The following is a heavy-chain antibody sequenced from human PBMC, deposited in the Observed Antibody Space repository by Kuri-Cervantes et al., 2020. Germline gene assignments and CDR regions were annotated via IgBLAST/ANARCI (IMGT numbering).Heavy chain of an antibody. CDR1: GFTFSNAW. CDR3: TTVSPFDY. Sequence: GESLKISCAASGFTFSNAWMSWVRQAPGKGLEWVGRIKKKTDGGTTDYAAPVKGRFTISRDDSKNTLYLQMNSLKTEDTAVYYCTTVSPFDYWGQGTLVTVSS. J-gene: IGHJ4*02. CDR2: IKKKTDGGTT. V-gene: IGHV3-15*01.